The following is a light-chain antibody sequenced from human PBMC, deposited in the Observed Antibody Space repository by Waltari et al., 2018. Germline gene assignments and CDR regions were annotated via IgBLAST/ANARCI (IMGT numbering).Light chain of an antibody. V-gene: IGKV3-11*01. J-gene: IGKJ4*01. CDR2: DAS. CDR3: QQRLT. Sequence: EIVLTQSPVTLSLSSGERATLSCRASQSIRHYLAWYQQKPGQAPRLLIYDASNRATGIPARFSGSGSGTDFTLTISSLEPEDFAVYYCQQRLTFGGGTKVEIK. CDR1: QSIRHY.